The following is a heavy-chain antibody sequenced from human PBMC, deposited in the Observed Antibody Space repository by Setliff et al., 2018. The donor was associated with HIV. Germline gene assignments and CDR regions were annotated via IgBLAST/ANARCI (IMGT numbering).Heavy chain of an antibody. CDR2: ISYDGNSQ. Sequence: SLRLSCAASGFTFSYYTMHWIRQTPDNGLEWVAVISYDGNSQYYADSVKGRFTLSRDNSKNTLFLQMNSLRPEDTAVYYCARDCRVGWVFTYGMDVWGQGTLVTVSS. CDR3: ARDCRVGWVFTYGMDV. D-gene: IGHD6-13*01. V-gene: IGHV3-30*04. J-gene: IGHJ6*02. CDR1: GFTFSYYT.